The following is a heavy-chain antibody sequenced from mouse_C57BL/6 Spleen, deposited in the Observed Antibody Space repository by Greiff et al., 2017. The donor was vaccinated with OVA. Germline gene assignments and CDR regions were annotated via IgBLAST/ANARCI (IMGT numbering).Heavy chain of an antibody. Sequence: QVQLQQPGTELVKPGASVKLSCKASGYTFTSYWMHWVKQRPGQGLEWIGNINPSNGGTNYNEKFKSKATLTVDKSSSTAYMQRSSLTSEDSAVYYCASPITTVVATRYFDVWGTGTTVTVSS. CDR1: GYTFTSYW. CDR2: INPSNGGT. CDR3: ASPITTVVATRYFDV. D-gene: IGHD1-1*01. J-gene: IGHJ1*03. V-gene: IGHV1-53*01.